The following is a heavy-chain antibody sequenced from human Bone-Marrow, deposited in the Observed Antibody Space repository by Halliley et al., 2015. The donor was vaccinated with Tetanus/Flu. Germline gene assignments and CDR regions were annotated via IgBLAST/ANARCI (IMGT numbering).Heavy chain of an antibody. CDR2: ISSESNYI. J-gene: IGHJ4*02. V-gene: IGHV3-21*06. Sequence: SLRLSCAVSGLIFSDYSMNWARQAPGKGLEWVASISSESNYIYYADPVRGRFAISRNNGKSSMYLQMNSLRVDDTAVYYCGPFRAGAFDSWGPGTLVTVSS. D-gene: IGHD3-10*01. CDR3: GPFRAGAFDS. CDR1: GLIFSDYS.